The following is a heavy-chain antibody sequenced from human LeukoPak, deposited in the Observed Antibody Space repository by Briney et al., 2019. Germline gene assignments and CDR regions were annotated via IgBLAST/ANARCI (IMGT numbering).Heavy chain of an antibody. CDR3: ARSLYLDRPMGL. CDR1: GFTVSSNY. J-gene: IGHJ4*02. CDR2: IKQDGSEK. V-gene: IGHV3-7*01. Sequence: GGSLRLSCAASGFTVSSNYMSWVRQAPGKGLEWVANIKQDGSEKYYVDSVKGRFTISRDNAKNSLYLQMNSLTVEDTAVYYCARSLYLDRPMGLWGQGTLVTVSS. D-gene: IGHD1-20*01.